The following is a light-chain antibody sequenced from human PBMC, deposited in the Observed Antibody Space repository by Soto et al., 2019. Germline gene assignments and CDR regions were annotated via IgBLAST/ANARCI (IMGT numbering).Light chain of an antibody. CDR3: QQYNSYSGT. CDR2: DAS. Sequence: DIQMTQSPSTLSASVGDRVTITCRASQSISSWWAWYQQKPGKAPKLLIYDASSLESGVPSRFSGSGSGTKSTLTISSLQPDDFATYYCQQYNSYSGTFGQGTKLEIK. J-gene: IGKJ2*02. CDR1: QSISSW. V-gene: IGKV1-5*01.